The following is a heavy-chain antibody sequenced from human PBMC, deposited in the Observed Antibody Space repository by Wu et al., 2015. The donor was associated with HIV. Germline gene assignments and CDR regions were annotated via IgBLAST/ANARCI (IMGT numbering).Heavy chain of an antibody. CDR2: INPNTGGT. CDR1: GYTFTGYY. J-gene: IGHJ5*02. Sequence: QVQLVQSGAEVKKPGASVKVSCKASGYTFTGYYIHWVRQAPGQGLEWMGWINPNTGGTNYAQKFQGRVTMTRDTSISTAYMELSRLRSDDMAVYYCAREVRYSAYDWQAGGMGWFDPGAREPWSPSPQ. D-gene: IGHD5-12*01. CDR3: AREVRYSAYDWQAGGMGWFDP. V-gene: IGHV1-2*02.